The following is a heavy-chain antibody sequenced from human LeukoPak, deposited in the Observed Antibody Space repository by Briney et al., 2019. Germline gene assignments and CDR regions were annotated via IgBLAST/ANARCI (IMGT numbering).Heavy chain of an antibody. CDR3: ARVVVGGTNRFDP. Sequence: PGGSLRLSCAASGFTFRSFDMHGVRQAPGKGLEWVANINQAGSEKYYVDSVKGRFTISRDNAKNSLFLQMNSLRAEDTAVYFCARVVVGGTNRFDPWGQGTLVIVSS. CDR2: INQAGSEK. CDR1: GFTFRSFD. D-gene: IGHD2-15*01. J-gene: IGHJ5*02. V-gene: IGHV3-7*03.